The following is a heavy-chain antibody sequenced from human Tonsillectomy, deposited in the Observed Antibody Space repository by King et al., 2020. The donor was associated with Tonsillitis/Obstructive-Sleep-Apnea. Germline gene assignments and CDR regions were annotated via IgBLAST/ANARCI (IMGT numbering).Heavy chain of an antibody. V-gene: IGHV4-59*01. CDR1: GGSISSYY. Sequence: QLQESGPGLVKPSETLSLTCTVSGGSISSYYWSWIRQPPGKGLEWIGYSYYSGRTKYNPSLKSRLTISIDTSKNQFSLKLSSVTAADTAVYYCARDMVLEAGGDAFDIWGQGPMVTVSS. D-gene: IGHD2-8*01. CDR2: SYYSGRT. CDR3: ARDMVLEAGGDAFDI. J-gene: IGHJ3*02.